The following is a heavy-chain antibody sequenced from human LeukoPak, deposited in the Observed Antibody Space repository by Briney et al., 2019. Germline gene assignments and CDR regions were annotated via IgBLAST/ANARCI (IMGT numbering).Heavy chain of an antibody. J-gene: IGHJ3*02. Sequence: VASVKVSCKASGGTFSSYAISWVRQAPGQGLEWMGGIIPIFGTANYAQKFQGRVTITADESTSTAYMELSSLRSEDTAVYYCARDSEPLEDSSSWVNDAFDIWGQGTMVTVSS. D-gene: IGHD6-13*01. CDR3: ARDSEPLEDSSSWVNDAFDI. V-gene: IGHV1-69*13. CDR1: GGTFSSYA. CDR2: IIPIFGTA.